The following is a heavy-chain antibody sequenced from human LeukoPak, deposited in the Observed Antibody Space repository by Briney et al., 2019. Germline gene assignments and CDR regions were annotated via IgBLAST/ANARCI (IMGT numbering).Heavy chain of an antibody. D-gene: IGHD6-19*01. Sequence: GGSLRLSCEVSGFTFSNEWMNWVRQAPGKGLEWVGRIKSITHGVTTDYGAPVKGRFTISRDDSKNTLYLQMNSLETEDTAVYYCPALFAVPGRASWGQGTLVT. CDR2: IKSITHGVTT. CDR1: GFTFSNEW. CDR3: PALFAVPGRAS. J-gene: IGHJ5*02. V-gene: IGHV3-15*01.